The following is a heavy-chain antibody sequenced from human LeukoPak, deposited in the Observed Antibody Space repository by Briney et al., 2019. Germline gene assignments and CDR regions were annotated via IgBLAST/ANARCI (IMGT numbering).Heavy chain of an antibody. CDR2: IKQDGRDI. CDR1: GFTFSRSW. J-gene: IGHJ4*02. Sequence: EGSLRLSCTASGFTFSRSWMSWVRQAPGKGLEWVASIKQDGRDIHYVASVKGRFTISRDNAQSSLFLQMNSLRAEDTAVYYCASLDTATFPGSGYWGQGTLVTVSS. CDR3: ASLDTATFPGSGY. D-gene: IGHD5-18*01. V-gene: IGHV3-7*01.